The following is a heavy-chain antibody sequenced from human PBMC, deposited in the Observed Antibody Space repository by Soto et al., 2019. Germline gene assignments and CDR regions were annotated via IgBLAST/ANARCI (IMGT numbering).Heavy chain of an antibody. D-gene: IGHD6-19*01. CDR2: IYYSGST. CDR1: GGSISSGGYY. Sequence: QVQLQESGPGLVKPSQTLSLTCTVSGGSISSGGYYWSWIRQHPGKGLEWIGYIYYSGSTYYNPSLRGRVTISGDRSKNLFPLRRGCVTAADTAVYCWAREEGGRWLVKFDYGGQGTLVTVPS. V-gene: IGHV4-31*03. CDR3: AREEGGRWLVKFDY. J-gene: IGHJ4*02.